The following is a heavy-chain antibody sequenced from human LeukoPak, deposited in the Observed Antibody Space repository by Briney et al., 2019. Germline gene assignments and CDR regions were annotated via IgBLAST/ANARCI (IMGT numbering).Heavy chain of an antibody. V-gene: IGHV4-34*01. CDR3: VRGNVKHYHSVADEYYYYMDV. J-gene: IGHJ6*03. CDR1: GDSFSGFY. Sequence: SETLSLTCAVYGDSFSGFYLTWVRQAPGKGLEWIGEISYSGTPRYNPSLNSRITVTLDTSKKQISLNLSPVTGADKAVYYCVRGNVKHYHSVADEYYYYMDVWGKGTAVIVSS. D-gene: IGHD6-19*01. CDR2: ISYSGTP.